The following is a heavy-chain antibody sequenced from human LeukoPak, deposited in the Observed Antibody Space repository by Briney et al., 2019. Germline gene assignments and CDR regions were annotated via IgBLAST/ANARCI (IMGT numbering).Heavy chain of an antibody. D-gene: IGHD5-12*01. CDR3: ARDLAAMATNGFDI. J-gene: IGHJ3*02. V-gene: IGHV1-46*01. CDR2: INPSSGNT. CDR1: GYTFTRYY. Sequence: ASVKVSCRSSGYTFTRYYLHWVRQAPGQGLDWMGMINPSSGNTTYAQKFQGRVTVTRDTSTRTVYMEMSSLRSEDTAVYYCARDLAAMATNGFDIWGQGTMITVSS.